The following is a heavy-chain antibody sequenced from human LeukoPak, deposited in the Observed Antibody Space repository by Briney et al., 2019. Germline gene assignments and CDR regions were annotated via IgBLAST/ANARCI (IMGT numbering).Heavy chain of an antibody. CDR3: AREGGFYRPLDY. CDR1: GGSVINTNW. Sequence: ASETLSLTCGVSGGSVINTNWWTWVRQPPGKGLEWIGEVHLDGRTNYNPFLESRLTMSVDVSENQVSLKLTSVTAADTAVYYCAREGGFYRPLDYSGQGTLVTVSS. J-gene: IGHJ4*02. V-gene: IGHV4-4*02. CDR2: VHLDGRT. D-gene: IGHD3-3*01.